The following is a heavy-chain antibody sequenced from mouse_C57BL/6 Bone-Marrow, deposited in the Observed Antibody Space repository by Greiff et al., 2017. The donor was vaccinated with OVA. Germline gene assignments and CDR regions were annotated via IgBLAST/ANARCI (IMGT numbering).Heavy chain of an antibody. CDR2: ISDGGSYT. Sequence: DVKLVESGGGLVKPGGSLKLSCAASGFTFSSYAMSWVRQTPEKRLEWVATISDGGSYTYYPDNVKGRFTISRDNAKNNLYLQMSHLKSEDTAMYYCAREGDGYYGGFAYWGQGTLVTVSA. CDR3: AREGDGYYGGFAY. V-gene: IGHV5-4*01. J-gene: IGHJ3*01. CDR1: GFTFSSYA. D-gene: IGHD2-3*01.